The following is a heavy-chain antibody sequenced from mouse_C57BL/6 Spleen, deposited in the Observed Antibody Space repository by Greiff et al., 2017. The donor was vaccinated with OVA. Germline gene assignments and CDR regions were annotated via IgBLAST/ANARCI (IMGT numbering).Heavy chain of an antibody. J-gene: IGHJ3*01. CDR2: IYPRSGNT. CDR1: GYTFTSYG. CDR3: FITTVVADAY. D-gene: IGHD1-1*01. V-gene: IGHV1-81*01. Sequence: QVQLKQSGAELARPGASVKLSCKASGYTFTSYGISWVKQRTGQGLEWIGEIYPRSGNTYYNEKFKGKATLTADKSSSTAYMELRSLTSEDSAVYFCFITTVVADAYWGQGTLVTVSA.